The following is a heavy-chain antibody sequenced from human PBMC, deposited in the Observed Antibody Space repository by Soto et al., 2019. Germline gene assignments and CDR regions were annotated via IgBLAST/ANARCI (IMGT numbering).Heavy chain of an antibody. D-gene: IGHD3-10*01. CDR1: GFTFSSYD. J-gene: IGHJ3*02. V-gene: IGHV3-13*01. CDR2: IGTAGDT. Sequence: EVQLVESGGGLVQPGGSLRLSCAASGFTFSSYDMHWVRQATGKGLEWVSAIGTAGDTYYPGSVKGRFTISRENAKNSCYLQRTSLRAGDAGVYSFPGSRGNNVFDIGGQGKMAPVSP. CDR3: PGSRGNNVFDI.